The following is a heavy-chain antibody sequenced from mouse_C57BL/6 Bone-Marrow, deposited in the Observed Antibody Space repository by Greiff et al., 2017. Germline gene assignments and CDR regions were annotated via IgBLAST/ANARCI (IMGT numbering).Heavy chain of an antibody. CDR3: VYYDNFLAY. J-gene: IGHJ3*01. D-gene: IGHD2-1*01. CDR1: GYTFTSYG. Sequence: QVHVKQSGAELARPGASVKLSCKASGYTFTSYGISWVKQRTGQGLEWIGEIYPRSGNTYYNEKFKGKATLTADKSSSTAYMELRSLTSEDSAVYFCVYYDNFLAYWGQGTLVTVSA. V-gene: IGHV1-81*01. CDR2: IYPRSGNT.